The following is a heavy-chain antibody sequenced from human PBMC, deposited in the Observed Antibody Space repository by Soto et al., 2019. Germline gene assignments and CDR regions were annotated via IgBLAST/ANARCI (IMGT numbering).Heavy chain of an antibody. D-gene: IGHD2-2*01. CDR2: FDPEDGET. CDR1: GYTLTELS. CDR3: ATLSTSCYLSCNWFDP. V-gene: IGHV1-24*01. Sequence: ASVKVSCKVSGYTLTELSMHWVRQAPGKGLEWMGGFDPEDGETIYAQKFQGRVTMTEDTSTDTAYMELSSLRSEDTAVYYCATLSTSCYLSCNWFDPWGQGTLVTVSS. J-gene: IGHJ5*02.